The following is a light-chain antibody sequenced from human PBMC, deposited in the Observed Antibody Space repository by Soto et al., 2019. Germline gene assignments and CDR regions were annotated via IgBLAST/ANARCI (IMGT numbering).Light chain of an antibody. J-gene: IGKJ4*01. CDR3: QQSYTTPLT. Sequence: DIQMTQSPSSLSSSVGDRVTITFLASQSISIYLNWYQQKPGKAPNLLIYAASTLQSGVPSRFSGSGSGTDFTLTIRSLQPEDFATYYCQQSYTTPLTFGGGTKVDIK. CDR2: AAS. V-gene: IGKV1-39*01. CDR1: QSISIY.